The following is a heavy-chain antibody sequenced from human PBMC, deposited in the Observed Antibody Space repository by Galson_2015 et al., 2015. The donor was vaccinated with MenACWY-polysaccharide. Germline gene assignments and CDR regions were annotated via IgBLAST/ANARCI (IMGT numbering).Heavy chain of an antibody. D-gene: IGHD2/OR15-2a*01. J-gene: IGHJ4*02. Sequence: SLRLSCAASGFTFSSSWMIWVRQAPGKGLEWVANIKEDGSQTYYMGSVTGRFTISRGNAKNSLYLQMNSLRAEDTAVYYCARDRGYFRFDYWGQGTLLTVSS. CDR1: GFTFSSSW. V-gene: IGHV3-7*01. CDR2: IKEDGSQT. CDR3: ARDRGYFRFDY.